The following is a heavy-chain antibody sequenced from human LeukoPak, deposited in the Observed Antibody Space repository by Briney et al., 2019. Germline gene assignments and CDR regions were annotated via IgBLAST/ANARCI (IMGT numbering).Heavy chain of an antibody. J-gene: IGHJ4*02. CDR3: ATQGYSGYDDRGSFDY. Sequence: SETLSLTCTVSGGSISSSSYYWGWIRQPPGRGLEWIGSIYYSGSTYYNPSLKSRVTISVDTSKNQFSLKLSSVTAADTAVYYCATQGYSGYDDRGSFDYWGQGTLVTVSS. CDR2: IYYSGST. D-gene: IGHD5-12*01. V-gene: IGHV4-39*07. CDR1: GGSISSSSYY.